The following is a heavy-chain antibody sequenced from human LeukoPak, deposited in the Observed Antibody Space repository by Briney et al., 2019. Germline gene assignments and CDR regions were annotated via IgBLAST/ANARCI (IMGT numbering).Heavy chain of an antibody. Sequence: PSETLSLTCTVSGGSISSYYWSWIRQPPGKGLEWIGYIYYSGSTNYNPSLKSRVTISVDTSKNQFSLKLSSVTAADTAVYYCARDSPYCSSTSCYFSFDHWGQGTLVTVSS. CDR1: GGSISSYY. CDR2: IYYSGST. CDR3: ARDSPYCSSTSCYFSFDH. D-gene: IGHD2-2*01. V-gene: IGHV4-59*01. J-gene: IGHJ5*02.